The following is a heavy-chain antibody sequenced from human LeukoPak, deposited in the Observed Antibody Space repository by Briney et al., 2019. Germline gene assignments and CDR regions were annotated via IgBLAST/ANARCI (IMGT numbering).Heavy chain of an antibody. CDR3: ATRSYYARGVYFDY. Sequence: ASVKVSCKVSGYTLTELSMHWVRQAPGKGLEWMGGFDPEDGETIYAQKFQGRVTMTEDTSTDTAYMELSSLRSEDTAVYYCATRSYYARGVYFDYWGQGTLVTVSP. J-gene: IGHJ4*02. D-gene: IGHD3-10*01. V-gene: IGHV1-24*01. CDR2: FDPEDGET. CDR1: GYTLTELS.